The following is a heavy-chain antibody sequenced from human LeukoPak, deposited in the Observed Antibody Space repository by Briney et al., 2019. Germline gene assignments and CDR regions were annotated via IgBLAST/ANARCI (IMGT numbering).Heavy chain of an antibody. CDR1: GGSISSYY. CDR3: ARDSWGVRWYFDL. CDR2: IYYSGST. D-gene: IGHD3-10*01. J-gene: IGHJ2*01. V-gene: IGHV4-59*01. Sequence: SETLSLTCTVSGGSISSYYWSWIRQPPGKGLEWIEYIYYSGSTNYNPSLKSRVTISVDTSKNQFSLKLSSVTAADTAVYYCARDSWGVRWYFDLWGRGTLVTVSS.